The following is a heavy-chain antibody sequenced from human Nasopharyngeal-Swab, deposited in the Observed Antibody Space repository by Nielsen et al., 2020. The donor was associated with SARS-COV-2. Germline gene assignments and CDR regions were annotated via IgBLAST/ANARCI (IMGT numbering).Heavy chain of an antibody. D-gene: IGHD3-3*01. J-gene: IGHJ4*02. V-gene: IGHV4-30-4*01. Sequence: WIRQPPGKGLEWIGYISYGGDPHYNPSLKGRVSMSTDSSRNRFSLQLTSVTAADTAMYYCAKARFTFGPGGHYIDNWGQGTLVTVSS. CDR3: AKARFTFGPGGHYIDN. CDR2: ISYGGDP.